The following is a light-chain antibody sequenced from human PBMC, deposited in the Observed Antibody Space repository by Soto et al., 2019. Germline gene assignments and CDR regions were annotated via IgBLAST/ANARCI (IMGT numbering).Light chain of an antibody. CDR2: GAF. Sequence: EIVLTHSPGTLSLSPWEIATLSCRASQSVSSNYLAWYQQKPGQAPRLLIYGAFNRATGIPDRFSGGGSGTDFTLIISRLEPEDFAVYYCQQYGSSPPYTFGQGTKVDIK. CDR3: QQYGSSPPYT. J-gene: IGKJ2*01. CDR1: QSVSSNY. V-gene: IGKV3-20*01.